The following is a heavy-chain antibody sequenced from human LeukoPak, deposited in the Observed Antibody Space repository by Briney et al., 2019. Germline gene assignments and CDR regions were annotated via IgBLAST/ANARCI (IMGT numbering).Heavy chain of an antibody. CDR2: IYYSGSV. V-gene: IGHV4-59*08. CDR3: ARLGSYFDY. Sequence: SETLSLTCTVSGGSLTSYYWSWIRQPPGKGLQWIGYIYYSGSVNYNPSLKSRVTVSVDTSKNQFSLNLSSVTAADTAVYYCARLGSYFDYWGQGTQVTVSS. CDR1: GGSLTSYY. J-gene: IGHJ4*02.